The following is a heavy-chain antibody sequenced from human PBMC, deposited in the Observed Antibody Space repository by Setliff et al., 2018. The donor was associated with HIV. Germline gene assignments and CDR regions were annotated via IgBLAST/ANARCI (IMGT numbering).Heavy chain of an antibody. CDR1: NGSISGYY. J-gene: IGHJ4*02. V-gene: IGHV4-4*09. Sequence: SETLSLTCTVSNGSISGYYWSWIRQSPGKGLEWIGYIYSSGSTNYQPSLKSRVTMSIDTSNNQFSLKLTSLTAADTAVYFCARHKSQPYYFDYWGQGTLVTVSS. CDR2: IYSSGST. CDR3: ARHKSQPYYFDY.